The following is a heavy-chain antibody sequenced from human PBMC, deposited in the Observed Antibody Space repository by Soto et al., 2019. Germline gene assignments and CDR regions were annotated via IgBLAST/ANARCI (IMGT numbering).Heavy chain of an antibody. CDR3: AKGAGTLPTAYIVS. V-gene: IGHV3-23*01. D-gene: IGHD2-2*01. CDR1: GFRFDAYA. CDR2: INNSGDDT. J-gene: IGHJ4*02. Sequence: DVQLLESGGGFVQPGGSLRLSCAASGFRFDAYAMNWVRQAPGKGLAWVSVINNSGDDTNYAESVRGRFTISRDNSQKTLFLEMNRLSGEDTAIYSGAKGAGTLPTAYIVSWGQGTLVTVSS.